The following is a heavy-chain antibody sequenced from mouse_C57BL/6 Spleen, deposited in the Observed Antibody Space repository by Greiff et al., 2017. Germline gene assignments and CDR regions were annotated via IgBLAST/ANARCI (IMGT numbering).Heavy chain of an antibody. D-gene: IGHD2-3*01. V-gene: IGHV5-9*01. Sequence: EVKVVESGGGLVKPGGSLKLSCAASGFTFSSYTMSWVRQTPEKRLEWVATISGGGGNTYYPDSVKGRFTISRDNAKNTLYLQMSSLRSEDTALYYCARPHEGYYRFAYWGQGTLVTVSA. CDR1: GFTFSSYT. CDR3: ARPHEGYYRFAY. J-gene: IGHJ3*01. CDR2: ISGGGGNT.